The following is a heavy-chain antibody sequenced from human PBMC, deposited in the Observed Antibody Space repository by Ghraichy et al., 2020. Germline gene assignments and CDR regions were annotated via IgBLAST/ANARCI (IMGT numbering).Heavy chain of an antibody. CDR1: GFTFSYAW. CDR2: IKSKTDDGTT. J-gene: IGHJ4*02. CDR3: VKGGPYSSYFDY. Sequence: GSLRLSCAASGFTFSYAWMSWVRQAPGKGLEWVARIKSKTDDGTTDYAAPMKGRFTISRDDSTKKVYLQMNSLKTEDTAVYYCVKGGPYSSYFDYWGQGTLVTVSS. D-gene: IGHD5-12*01. V-gene: IGHV3-15*01.